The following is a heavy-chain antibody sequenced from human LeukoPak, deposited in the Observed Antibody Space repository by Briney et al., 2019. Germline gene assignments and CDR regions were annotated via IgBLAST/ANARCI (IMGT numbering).Heavy chain of an antibody. V-gene: IGHV3-15*01. J-gene: IGHJ4*02. Sequence: PGGSLRLSCAASGLTSSNAWMSWVRQVSGKGPEWVGRIKSKTEGGITDYAAPVKGRFTISRDDSKNTLHLQMNSLKTEDTAVYFCTTPIMGANRGGFGFWGQGTLVTGSS. D-gene: IGHD1-26*01. CDR2: IKSKTEGGIT. CDR3: TTPIMGANRGGFGF. CDR1: GLTSSNAW.